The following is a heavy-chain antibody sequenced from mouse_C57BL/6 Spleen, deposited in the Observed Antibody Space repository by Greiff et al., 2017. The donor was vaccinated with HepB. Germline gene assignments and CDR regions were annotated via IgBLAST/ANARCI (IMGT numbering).Heavy chain of an antibody. J-gene: IGHJ3*01. CDR2: IDPSDSYT. CDR3: VGGQPAY. D-gene: IGHD3-3*01. Sequence: QVQLQQPGAELVKPGASVKLSCKASGYTFTSYWMQWVKQRPGQGLEWIGEIDPSDSYTNYNQKFKGKATVTVDTSSSTAYMQLSSPTSEDSAVYYCVGGQPAYWGQGTLVTVSA. V-gene: IGHV1-50*01. CDR1: GYTFTSYW.